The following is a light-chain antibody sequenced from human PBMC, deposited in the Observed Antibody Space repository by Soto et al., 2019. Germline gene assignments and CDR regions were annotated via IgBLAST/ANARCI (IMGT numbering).Light chain of an antibody. Sequence: EIVLTQSPGTLSLSPGERATLSCRASQSVSSSYLAWYQQKPGQAPRLLIYGASSRDTGIPDRFSGSGSGTDLTLTHSRLEPEDFAVYYCQQYGSWTFGQGPKVEIK. J-gene: IGKJ1*01. CDR2: GAS. CDR1: QSVSSSY. V-gene: IGKV3-20*01. CDR3: QQYGSWT.